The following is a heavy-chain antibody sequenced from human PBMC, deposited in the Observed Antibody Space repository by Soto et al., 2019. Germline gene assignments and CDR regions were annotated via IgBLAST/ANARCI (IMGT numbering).Heavy chain of an antibody. CDR2: IYYSGST. V-gene: IGHV4-31*03. CDR1: GGSISSGGYY. CDR3: ARAIQQLVYYFDY. Sequence: QVQLQESGPGLVKPSQTLSLTCTVSGGSISSGGYYWSWIRQHPGKGLEWIGYIYYSGSTYYNPSLNSRVTISVDTSKNQFSLKLGSVTAGGTAVYYCARAIQQLVYYFDYWGQGTLVTVSS. J-gene: IGHJ4*02. D-gene: IGHD6-13*01.